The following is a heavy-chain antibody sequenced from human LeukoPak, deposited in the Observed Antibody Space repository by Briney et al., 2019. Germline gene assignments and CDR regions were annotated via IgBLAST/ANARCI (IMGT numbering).Heavy chain of an antibody. J-gene: IGHJ4*02. V-gene: IGHV3-30*02. CDR3: AKDGGDIEGY. Sequence: SGGSLRLSCAASGFTFSSYGMHWVRQAPGKGLEWVAFIRYDGSNKYYADSVKGRFTISRDNSKNTLYLQMNSLRAEDTAVYYCAKDGGDIEGYWGQGTLVTVSS. CDR1: GFTFSSYG. CDR2: IRYDGSNK. D-gene: IGHD3-16*02.